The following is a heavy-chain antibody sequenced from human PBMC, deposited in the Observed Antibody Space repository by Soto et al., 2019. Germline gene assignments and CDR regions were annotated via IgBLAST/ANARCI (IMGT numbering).Heavy chain of an antibody. CDR3: AREEQTGANYYLDY. CDR1: GYTFTGYY. Sequence: ASVMVSCKASGYTFTGYYIHWVRQAPGQGLEWMGSIIPQSGGPNYAKRFQGRVNMTRDTSMTTVYMEMSGLTSDDTAVYYCAREEQTGANYYLDYWGQGTLVTVAS. CDR2: IIPQSGGP. D-gene: IGHD7-27*01. V-gene: IGHV1-2*02. J-gene: IGHJ4*02.